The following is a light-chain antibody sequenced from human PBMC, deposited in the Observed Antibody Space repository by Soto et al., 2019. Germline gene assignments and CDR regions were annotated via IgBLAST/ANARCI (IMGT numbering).Light chain of an antibody. J-gene: IGKJ1*01. Sequence: IQMTQSPSSLSASLGDRVTISCQASQSVSKHLTWYQQRPGKAPRILIYDASKLHSGVPPRFSGSGSGTDFTLAISSLQPEDSATYYCLQYINYPWTFGQGTKVDIK. CDR3: LQYINYPWT. CDR1: QSVSKH. CDR2: DAS. V-gene: IGKV1-6*01.